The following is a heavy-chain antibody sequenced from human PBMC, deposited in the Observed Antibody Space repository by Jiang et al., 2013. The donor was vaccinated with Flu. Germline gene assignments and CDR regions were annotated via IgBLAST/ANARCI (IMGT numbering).Heavy chain of an antibody. CDR2: IFPGNSDT. J-gene: IGHJ4*02. D-gene: IGHD3-10*01. V-gene: IGHV5-51*01. CDR1: GNSFTGYW. CDR3: ARRLRGFGSDY. Sequence: GAEVKKPSESLKISCKGSGNSFTGYWIDWVRQMPGKGLEWMGTIFPGNSDTRYSPSFRGHVAMSADKSLDTAYLQWNSLKASDTAMYYCARRLRGFGSDYWGQGTLVIVSS.